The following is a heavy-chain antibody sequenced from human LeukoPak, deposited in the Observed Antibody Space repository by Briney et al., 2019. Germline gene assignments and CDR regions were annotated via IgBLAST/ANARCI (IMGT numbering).Heavy chain of an antibody. CDR1: GFTVSSNY. CDR3: ASIQQLVGSEYFQH. Sequence: GGSLRLSCAASGFTVSSNYMSWVRQAPGKGLEWVSVIYSGGSTYYVDSVKGRFTISRDNSKNTLYLQMNSLRAEDTAVYYCASIQQLVGSEYFQHWGQGTLVTVSS. J-gene: IGHJ1*01. CDR2: IYSGGST. V-gene: IGHV3-53*01. D-gene: IGHD6-13*01.